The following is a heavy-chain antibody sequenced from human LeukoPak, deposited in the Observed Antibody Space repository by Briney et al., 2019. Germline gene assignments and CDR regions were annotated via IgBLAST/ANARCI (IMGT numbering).Heavy chain of an antibody. V-gene: IGHV1-18*01. CDR1: GYTFTSYG. J-gene: IGHJ5*02. CDR2: ISAYNGNT. CDR3: ARSNYGGKRWFDP. Sequence: GASVKVSCKASGYTFTSYGISWVRQAPGQGLEWMGWISAYNGNTNYAQKLQGRVTMTTDTSTSTAYMELSSLTSEDTAVYFCARSNYGGKRWFDPWGQGTLVIVSS. D-gene: IGHD4-23*01.